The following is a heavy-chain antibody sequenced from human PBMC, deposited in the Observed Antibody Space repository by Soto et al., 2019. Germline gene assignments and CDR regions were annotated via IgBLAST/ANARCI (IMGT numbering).Heavy chain of an antibody. CDR1: GGSISSGGYY. J-gene: IGHJ4*02. V-gene: IGHV4-31*03. CDR3: ARARYYYDSSGYYPEYFDY. D-gene: IGHD3-22*01. CDR2: IYYSGST. Sequence: SETLSLTCTVSGGSISSGGYYWSWIRQHPGKGLEWIGYIYYSGSTYYNPSLKSRVTISVDTSKNQFSLKLSSVTAADTAVYYCARARYYYDSSGYYPEYFDYWGQGTLVTVSS.